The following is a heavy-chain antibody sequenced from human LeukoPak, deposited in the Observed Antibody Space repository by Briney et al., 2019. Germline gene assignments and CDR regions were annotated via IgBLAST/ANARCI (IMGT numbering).Heavy chain of an antibody. V-gene: IGHV5-51*01. J-gene: IGHJ5*02. D-gene: IGHD2-21*02. CDR3: ARPDCSGDCP. CDR2: IYPGDSDT. Sequence: GESLKISCKCSGYRFTNYWIGWVRQMPGKGLEWMGIIYPGDSDTRYSPSFQGQVTLSADKSISTAYLQWSSLKASDTAMYYCARPDCSGDCPWGQGTLVTVSS. CDR1: GYRFTNYW.